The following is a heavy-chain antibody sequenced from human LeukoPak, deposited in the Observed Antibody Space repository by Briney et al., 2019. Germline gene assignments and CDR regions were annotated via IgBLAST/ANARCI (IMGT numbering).Heavy chain of an antibody. CDR2: IIGSGDRT. D-gene: IGHD6-19*01. V-gene: IGHV3-23*01. J-gene: IGHJ4*02. CDR1: GFTFSSYV. Sequence: PGGSLRLSCAASGFTFSSYVMSWVRQAPGKGLEWVSAIIGSGDRTCYADSVKGRFTISRDNSKNTVYLQMNSLRAEDTAVYYCAKRGPAGAGKSPDYFDYWGQGTLVTVSS. CDR3: AKRGPAGAGKSPDYFDY.